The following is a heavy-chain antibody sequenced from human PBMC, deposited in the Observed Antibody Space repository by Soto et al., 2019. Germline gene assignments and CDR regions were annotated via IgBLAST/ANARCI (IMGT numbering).Heavy chain of an antibody. CDR3: ARRETLSYHGIDV. CDR1: GFTFSDYA. J-gene: IGHJ6*02. Sequence: PGGSLRLSYAASGFTFSDYAMSWVRQAPGKGLEWVSGISGSGGSTYYADSVKGRFTISRDNSKNTLDLQMNSLRLGDTAVYYCARRETLSYHGIDVWGQGTTVTVSS. CDR2: ISGSGGST. V-gene: IGHV3-23*01.